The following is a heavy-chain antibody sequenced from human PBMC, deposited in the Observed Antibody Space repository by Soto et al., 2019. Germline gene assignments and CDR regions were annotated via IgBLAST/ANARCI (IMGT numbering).Heavy chain of an antibody. J-gene: IGHJ6*03. CDR2: FDPEDGET. CDR1: GYTLTELF. CDR3: ATNGEYSSSRYYMDV. V-gene: IGHV1-24*01. D-gene: IGHD6-6*01. Sequence: ASVKVSCKVSGYTLTELFMHWVRQAPGKGLEWMGGFDPEDGETIYAQKFQGRVTMTEDTSTDTAYMELSSLRSEDTAVYYCATNGEYSSSRYYMDVWGKGTTVTVSS.